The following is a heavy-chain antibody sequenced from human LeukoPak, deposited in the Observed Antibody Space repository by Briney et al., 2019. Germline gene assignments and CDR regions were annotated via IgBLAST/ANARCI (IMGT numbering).Heavy chain of an antibody. CDR1: GFTFGDYA. V-gene: IGHV3-49*04. CDR3: TRDRGRYYYDSSGYYESDAFDI. D-gene: IGHD3-22*01. CDR2: IRSKAYGGTT. J-gene: IGHJ3*02. Sequence: GGSLRLSCTASGFTFGDYAMSWVRQAPGKGLEWVGFIRSKAYGGTTEYAASVEGRFTISRDDSKSIAYLQMNSLKTEDTAVYYCTRDRGRYYYDSSGYYESDAFDIWGQGTMVTVSS.